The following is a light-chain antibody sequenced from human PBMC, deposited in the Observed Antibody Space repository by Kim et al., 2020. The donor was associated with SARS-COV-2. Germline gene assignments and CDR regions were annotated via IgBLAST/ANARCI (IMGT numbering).Light chain of an antibody. J-gene: IGLJ3*02. CDR3: QSYDSSNLWV. Sequence: KPVTTSCTRSSGSIASNYVQWYQQRPGSSPTTVIYEDNQRPSGVPDRFSGSIDSSSNSASLTISGLKTEDEADYYCQSYDSSNLWVFGGGTQLTVL. CDR1: SGSIASNY. V-gene: IGLV6-57*01. CDR2: EDN.